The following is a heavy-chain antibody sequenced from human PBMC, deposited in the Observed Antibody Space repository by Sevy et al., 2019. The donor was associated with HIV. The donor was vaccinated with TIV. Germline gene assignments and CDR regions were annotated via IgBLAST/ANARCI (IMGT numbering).Heavy chain of an antibody. CDR3: ARVLHFDAFDI. D-gene: IGHD4-4*01. J-gene: IGHJ3*02. Sequence: GGSLRLSCAASGFTFSSYAMSWVRQAPGKGLQWVSSISGSGGSTNYADSVKGRFTISRDNSENTLYLQMNSLRAEDTAVYYCARVLHFDAFDIWGQGTMVTVSS. CDR1: GFTFSSYA. CDR2: ISGSGGST. V-gene: IGHV3-23*01.